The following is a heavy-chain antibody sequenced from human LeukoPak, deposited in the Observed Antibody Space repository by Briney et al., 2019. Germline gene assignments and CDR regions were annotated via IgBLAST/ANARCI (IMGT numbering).Heavy chain of an antibody. J-gene: IGHJ3*02. V-gene: IGHV3-21*01. D-gene: IGHD6-13*01. CDR2: ISSSSSYI. CDR3: ARDLGSSWPDAFDI. Sequence: PGGSLRLSCAASGFTFSSYSMNWVRQAPGKGLEWVSSISSSSSYIYYADSVKGRFTIPRDNAKNSLYLQMNSLRAEDTAVYYCARDLGSSWPDAFDIWGQGTMVTVSS. CDR1: GFTFSSYS.